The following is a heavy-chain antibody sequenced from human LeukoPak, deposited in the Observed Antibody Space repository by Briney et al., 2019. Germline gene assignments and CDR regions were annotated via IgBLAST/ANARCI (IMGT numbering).Heavy chain of an antibody. V-gene: IGHV1-2*02. J-gene: IGHJ4*02. CDR2: INPNSGGT. D-gene: IGHD3-10*01. Sequence: ASVKVSCKASGYTFTGYYMHWVRQPPGQGLEWMGWINPNSGGTSYAQKFQGRVTMTRDTSISTAYMELSRLTSDDTAVYYCARSPYYYGSGSYFDYWGQGTLVTVS. CDR1: GYTFTGYY. CDR3: ARSPYYYGSGSYFDY.